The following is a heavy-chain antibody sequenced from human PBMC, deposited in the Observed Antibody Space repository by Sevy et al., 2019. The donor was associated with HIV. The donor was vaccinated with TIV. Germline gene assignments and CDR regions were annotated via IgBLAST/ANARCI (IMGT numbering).Heavy chain of an antibody. V-gene: IGHV4-38-2*01. CDR2: VFHSGST. CDR3: ARHSHGSGTYYVPFDS. CDR1: GYSITSGYL. D-gene: IGHD3-10*01. J-gene: IGHJ4*02. Sequence: SETLPLTCAVSGYSITSGYLWGWIRQPPGKGLEWIGSVFHSGSTYYNPSLNSRVIISVDTSKNQFSLKLNSVTAADTAVYYCARHSHGSGTYYVPFDSWGQGTLVTVSS.